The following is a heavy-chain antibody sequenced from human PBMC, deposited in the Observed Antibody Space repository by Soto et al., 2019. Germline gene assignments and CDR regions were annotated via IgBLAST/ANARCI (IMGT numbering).Heavy chain of an antibody. J-gene: IGHJ5*02. Sequence: SETLSLTCTVSGDPISSYFWSWIRQPAGKGLEWIGRVHTSGSTTYNPSLKSRVTMSVDTSKSQFSLKLTSVTAADTAVYYCARGKAVASTGWLDPWGQGTLVTSPQ. D-gene: IGHD6-19*01. CDR2: VHTSGST. CDR3: ARGKAVASTGWLDP. V-gene: IGHV4-4*07. CDR1: GDPISSYF.